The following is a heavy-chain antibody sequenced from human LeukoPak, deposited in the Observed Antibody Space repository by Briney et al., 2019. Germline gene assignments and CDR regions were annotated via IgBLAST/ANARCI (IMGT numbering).Heavy chain of an antibody. D-gene: IGHD6-13*01. CDR2: ISGSGGST. Sequence: GGSLRLSCAASGFTFSSYAMSWVRQAPGKGLEWVSAISGSGGSTYYADSVKGRFTISRDNSKSTLYLQMNSLRAEDTAVYYCAKAQTIANSFDYWGQGTLVTVSS. CDR1: GFTFSSYA. CDR3: AKAQTIANSFDY. V-gene: IGHV3-23*01. J-gene: IGHJ4*02.